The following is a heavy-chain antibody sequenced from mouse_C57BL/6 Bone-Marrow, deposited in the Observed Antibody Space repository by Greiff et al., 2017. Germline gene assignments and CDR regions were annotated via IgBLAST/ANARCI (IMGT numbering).Heavy chain of an antibody. D-gene: IGHD3-2*02. CDR2: ISYDGSN. V-gene: IGHV3-6*01. CDR3: ARDHSSGYDYAMDY. CDR1: GYSITSGYY. J-gene: IGHJ4*01. Sequence: EVQLQESGPGLVKPSQSLSLTCSVTGYSITSGYYWNWIRQFPGNKLEWMGYISYDGSNNYNPSLKNRISITRDTSKNQFFLKLNSVTTEDTATYYCARDHSSGYDYAMDYWGQGTSVTVSS.